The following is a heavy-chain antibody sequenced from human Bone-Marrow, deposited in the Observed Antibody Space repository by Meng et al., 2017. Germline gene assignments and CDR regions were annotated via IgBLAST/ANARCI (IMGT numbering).Heavy chain of an antibody. J-gene: IGHJ6*02. CDR3: ARAGSTEYDYVWGSYRYTDYYYGMDV. Sequence: SETLSLTCTVSGGSISSYYWSWIRQLAGKGLEWIGRIYTSGSTNYNPPLKSRVTMSVDTSKNQFSLKLSSVTAADTAVYYCARAGSTEYDYVWGSYRYTDYYYGMDVWGQGTTVTVSS. CDR1: GGSISSYY. V-gene: IGHV4-4*07. CDR2: IYTSGST. D-gene: IGHD3-16*02.